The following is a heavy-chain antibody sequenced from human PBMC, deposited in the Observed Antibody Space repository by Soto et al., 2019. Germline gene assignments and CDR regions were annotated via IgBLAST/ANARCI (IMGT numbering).Heavy chain of an antibody. CDR1: GGSISSYY. CDR2: IYYSGST. D-gene: IGHD3-22*01. CDR3: ARAGYYYYDSSGYYYYDY. V-gene: IGHV4-59*01. Sequence: ASETLSLTCTVSGGSISSYYWSWIRQPPGKGLEWIGYIYYSGSTNYNPSLKSRVTISVDTSKNQFSLKLSSVTAADTAVYYCARAGYYYYDSSGYYYYDYWGQGTLVTVSS. J-gene: IGHJ4*02.